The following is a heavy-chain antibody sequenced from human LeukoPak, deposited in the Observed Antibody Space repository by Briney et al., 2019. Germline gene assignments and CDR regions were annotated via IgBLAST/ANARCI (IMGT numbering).Heavy chain of an antibody. CDR2: IKHSGSA. CDR1: GGSFSGYY. CDR3: ARQLYVSGSYYAPMDV. V-gene: IGHV4-34*01. Sequence: SETLSLTCAVYGGSFSGYYLSWIRQPPGKGLEWIGEIKHSGSANYNPSLKSRVTISVDSSKNQFSLKLSSMTAADTALYFCARQLYVSGSYYAPMDVWGKGTTVTISS. J-gene: IGHJ6*03. D-gene: IGHD3-10*01.